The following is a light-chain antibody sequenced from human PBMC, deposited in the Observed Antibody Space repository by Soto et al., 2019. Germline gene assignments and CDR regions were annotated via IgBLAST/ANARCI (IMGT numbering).Light chain of an antibody. CDR1: QSISSW. Sequence: DIQMTQSPSTLSASVGDRVTITCRASQSISSWLAWYQQKPGKAPKLLIYDASSLESGVPSRFSGSGSGTEFTLSISSLQPDDFATYYCHHYNSYSQTFGQGTKV. J-gene: IGKJ1*01. CDR3: HHYNSYSQT. V-gene: IGKV1-5*01. CDR2: DAS.